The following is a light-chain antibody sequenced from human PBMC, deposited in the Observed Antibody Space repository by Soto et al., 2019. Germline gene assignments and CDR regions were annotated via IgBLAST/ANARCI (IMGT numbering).Light chain of an antibody. CDR2: HAS. J-gene: IGKJ1*01. CDR1: QSISRW. Sequence: DIQMTQSPSTLAASVGDGVTISCRASQSISRWLAWYQQKPGKAPTLLIYHASSLESGVPSRLSGSGSGTEFTLTIRSLQPDDFATYYCQQYNNYLSFGQGTKVDIK. CDR3: QQYNNYLS. V-gene: IGKV1-5*01.